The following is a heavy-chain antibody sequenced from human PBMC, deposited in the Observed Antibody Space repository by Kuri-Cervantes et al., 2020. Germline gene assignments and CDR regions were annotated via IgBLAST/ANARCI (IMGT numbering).Heavy chain of an antibody. V-gene: IGHV3-30-3*01. CDR1: GFSLSDHY. J-gene: IGHJ4*02. CDR2: ISYDGSNK. Sequence: GESLKISCAGSGFSLSDHYMDWVRQAPGKGLEWVAVISYDGSNKYYADSVKGRFTISRDNSKNTLYLQMNSLRAEDTAVYYCARAAHWYSGSYSLLGYWGQGTLVTVSS. D-gene: IGHD1-26*01. CDR3: ARAAHWYSGSYSLLGY.